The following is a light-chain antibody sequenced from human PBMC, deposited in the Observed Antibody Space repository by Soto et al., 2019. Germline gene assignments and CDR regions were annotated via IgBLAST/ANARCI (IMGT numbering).Light chain of an antibody. CDR3: QQSYSTHLT. CDR2: AAS. CDR1: QSISSY. J-gene: IGKJ4*01. V-gene: IGKV1-39*01. Sequence: DIQMAQSPSTLPASVGDRVTLTCRASQSISSYLNWYQQKPGKAPKLLIYAASSLQSGVPSRFSGSGSGTDFTLTISSLQPEDFATYYCQQSYSTHLTFGGGTKVDIK.